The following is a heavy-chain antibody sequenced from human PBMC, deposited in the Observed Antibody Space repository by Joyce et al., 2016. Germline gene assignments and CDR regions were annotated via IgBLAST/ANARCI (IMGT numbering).Heavy chain of an antibody. CDR2: ISDDGIYK. Sequence: QVQLVESGGGVVQPGRSLRLSCAASGLTLSNYGVHGVRQAPGKGLELGAVISDDGIYKYYADSVKGRFTISRDNSKNTVFLEMNSLRTEDTAVYYCAKILTATYSSGWFLDYWGQGTLVTVSS. J-gene: IGHJ4*02. D-gene: IGHD6-25*01. V-gene: IGHV3-30*18. CDR1: GLTLSNYG. CDR3: AKILTATYSSGWFLDY.